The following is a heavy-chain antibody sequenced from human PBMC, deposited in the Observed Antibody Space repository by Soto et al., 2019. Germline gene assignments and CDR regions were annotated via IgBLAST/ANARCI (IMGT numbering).Heavy chain of an antibody. V-gene: IGHV3-33*01. CDR3: ARSYGFWSGYSSAYV. D-gene: IGHD3-3*01. CDR1: GFTFSSYG. J-gene: IGHJ6*02. CDR2: IWYDGSNK. Sequence: GGSLRLSCAASGFTFSSYGMHWVRQAPGKGLEWVAVIWYDGSNKYYADSVKGRFTISRDNSKNTLYLQMNSLRAEDTAVYYCARSYGFWSGYSSAYVWGQGTTVPVSS.